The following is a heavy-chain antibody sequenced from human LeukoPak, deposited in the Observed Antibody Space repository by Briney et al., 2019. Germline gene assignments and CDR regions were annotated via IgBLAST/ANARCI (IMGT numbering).Heavy chain of an antibody. CDR2: INPNSGGA. CDR3: ARDPIVLMVYASGNWFDP. V-gene: IGHV1-2*02. D-gene: IGHD2-8*01. Sequence: GASVKVSCKASGYTFTNYGISWVRQAPGQGLEWMGWINPNSGGANYAQKFQGRVTMTRDTSISTAYMELSRLRSDDTAVYYCARDPIVLMVYASGNWFDPWGQGTLVTVSS. J-gene: IGHJ5*02. CDR1: GYTFTNYG.